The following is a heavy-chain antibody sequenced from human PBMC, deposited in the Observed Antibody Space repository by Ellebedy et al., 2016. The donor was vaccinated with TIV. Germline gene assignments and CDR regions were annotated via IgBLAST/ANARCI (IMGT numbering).Heavy chain of an antibody. CDR2: ISYDGSNK. V-gene: IGHV3-30-3*01. D-gene: IGHD3-22*01. CDR3: ARDYYDSSGYLDY. J-gene: IGHJ4*02. CDR1: GFTFSSYA. Sequence: GESLKISXAASGFTFSSYAMHWVRQAPGKGLEWVAVISYDGSNKYYADSVKGRFTISRDNSKNTLYLQMNSLRAEDTAVYYCARDYYDSSGYLDYWGQGTLVTVSS.